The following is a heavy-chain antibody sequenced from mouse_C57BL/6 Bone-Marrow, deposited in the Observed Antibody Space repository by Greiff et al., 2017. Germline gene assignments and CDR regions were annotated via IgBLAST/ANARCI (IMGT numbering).Heavy chain of an antibody. CDR1: GYTFTSYD. D-gene: IGHD2-12*01. V-gene: IGHV1-85*01. CDR3: ARGLLYAMDY. J-gene: IGHJ4*01. Sequence: VKLVESGPELVKPGASVKLSCKASGYTFTSYDINWVKQRPGQGLEWIGWIYPRAGSTKYNEKFKGKATLTVDTSSSTAYMELHSLTSEDSAVYFCARGLLYAMDYWGQGTSVTVSS. CDR2: IYPRAGST.